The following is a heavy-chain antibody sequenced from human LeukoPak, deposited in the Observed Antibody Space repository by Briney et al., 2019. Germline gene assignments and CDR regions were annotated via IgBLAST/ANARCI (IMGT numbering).Heavy chain of an antibody. V-gene: IGHV1-18*01. Sequence: GASVKVSCKASGYTFTSYGISWVRQAPGQGLEWMGWISAYNGNTNYAQKLQGRATMTTDTSTSTAYMELRSLRSDDTAVYYCARDGRYSSSPDAFDIWGQGTMVTVSS. CDR1: GYTFTSYG. CDR3: ARDGRYSSSPDAFDI. D-gene: IGHD6-13*01. CDR2: ISAYNGNT. J-gene: IGHJ3*02.